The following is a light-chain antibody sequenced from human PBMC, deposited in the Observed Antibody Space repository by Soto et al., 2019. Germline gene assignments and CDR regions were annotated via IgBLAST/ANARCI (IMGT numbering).Light chain of an antibody. V-gene: IGKV3-20*01. CDR3: QQYGSSLLT. CDR2: GAS. CDR1: QSVSSSY. J-gene: IGKJ3*01. Sequence: DIVLTQSPGTLSLSPGERATLSCRASQSVSSSYLAWYQQKPGQAPRLLIYGASSRDTGIPNRFIGSGSGTAITIPTSTLEPEDFAVYYCQQYGSSLLTFGPGTKVVIK.